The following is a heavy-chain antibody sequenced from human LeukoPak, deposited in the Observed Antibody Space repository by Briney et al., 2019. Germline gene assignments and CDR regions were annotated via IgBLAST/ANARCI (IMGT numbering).Heavy chain of an antibody. CDR2: IKQLGSKK. Sequence: GGSLRLSCAASGFTFRTYWMSWVRQSPGKGLEWVANIKQLGSKKYYEDSVKGRFTISRDDAKNSLYLQMNSLRGEDTAVYYCTRQRGWDYFDKWGQGSLLVVCS. V-gene: IGHV3-7*01. J-gene: IGHJ4*02. CDR3: TRQRGWDYFDK. CDR1: GFTFRTYW. D-gene: IGHD1-1*01.